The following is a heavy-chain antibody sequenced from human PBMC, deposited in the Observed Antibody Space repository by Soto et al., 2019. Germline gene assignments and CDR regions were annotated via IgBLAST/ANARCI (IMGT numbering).Heavy chain of an antibody. CDR3: ARGVDIVVVVAATPQRYYYYYGMDV. J-gene: IGHJ6*02. Sequence: QVQLVQSGAEVKKPGSSVKVSCKASGGTFSSYAISWVRQAPGQGLEWMGGIIPIFGTANYAQKFQGRVTITAAESTSTAYMELSSLRFEDTAVYYCARGVDIVVVVAATPQRYYYYYGMDVWGQGTTVTVSS. CDR1: GGTFSSYA. V-gene: IGHV1-69*12. CDR2: IIPIFGTA. D-gene: IGHD2-15*01.